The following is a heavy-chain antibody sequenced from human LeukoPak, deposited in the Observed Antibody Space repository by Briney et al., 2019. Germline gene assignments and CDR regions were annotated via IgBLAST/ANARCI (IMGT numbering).Heavy chain of an antibody. D-gene: IGHD7-27*01. J-gene: IGHJ6*03. CDR2: INPNSGDT. CDR3: AAAPITGETHYYYYYYMDV. CDR1: GYTFTGYS. V-gene: IGHV1-2*02. Sequence: ASVKVSCKASGYTFTGYSIHWVRQAPGQRLEWMGWINPNSGDTHYAQKFQGRVTMTRDTSISTAYMELSKLTSDDTALYYCAAAPITGETHYYYYYYMDVWGKGTAVTVSS.